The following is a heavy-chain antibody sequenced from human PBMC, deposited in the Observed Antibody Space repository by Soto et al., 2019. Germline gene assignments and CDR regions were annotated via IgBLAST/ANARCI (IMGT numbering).Heavy chain of an antibody. D-gene: IGHD3-3*01. CDR1: GGSISSGTSY. CDR2: IFYSGSF. CDR3: ARAPETSSFFGVDLPYLFDY. V-gene: IGHV4-31*03. J-gene: IGHJ4*02. Sequence: SETLSLTCTVSGGSISSGTSYWSWIRQRPGKGLEWIGYIFYSGSFYYTPSLRGRVMILADTSKNQFTLRLSSVTAADTAVYDCARAPETSSFFGVDLPYLFDYWGQGTLVTVSS.